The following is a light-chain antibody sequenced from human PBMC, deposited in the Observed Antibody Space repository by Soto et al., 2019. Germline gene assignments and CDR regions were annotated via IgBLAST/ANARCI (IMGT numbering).Light chain of an antibody. CDR1: QSISSW. CDR2: DAS. CDR3: QQYNSYST. V-gene: IGKV1-5*01. Sequence: DIQMTQSPSTLSASVGDRVTKTCRASQSISSWFAWYQQKPGKAPKLLIYDASSLESGVPSRFSGSGSGTEFTLTISSLQPDDFATYYCQQYNSYSTFGQGTKVDIK. J-gene: IGKJ1*01.